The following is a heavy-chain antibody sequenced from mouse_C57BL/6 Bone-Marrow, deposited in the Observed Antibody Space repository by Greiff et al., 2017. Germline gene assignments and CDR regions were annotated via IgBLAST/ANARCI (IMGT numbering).Heavy chain of an antibody. Sequence: EVQRVESGGGLVKPGGSLKLSCAASGFTFSSYAMSWVRQTPEKRLEWVATISDGGSYTYYPDNVKGRFTISRDNAKNNLYLQMSHLKSEDTAMYYCARDGIYLAWFAYWGQGTLVTVSA. CDR3: ARDGIYLAWFAY. D-gene: IGHD1-1*02. V-gene: IGHV5-4*01. CDR1: GFTFSSYA. CDR2: ISDGGSYT. J-gene: IGHJ3*01.